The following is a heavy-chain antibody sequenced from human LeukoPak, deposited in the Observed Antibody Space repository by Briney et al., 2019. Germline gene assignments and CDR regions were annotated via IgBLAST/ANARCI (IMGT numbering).Heavy chain of an antibody. CDR2: IYYSGST. Sequence: PSETLSLTCTVSGGSISSSGYYWGWIRQPPGKGLEWIGSIYYSGSTYYNPSLKSRVTISVDTSKNQFSLKLSSVTAADTAVYYCAREGLAMVRGVLPKEAWGWFDPWGQGTLVTVSS. J-gene: IGHJ5*02. V-gene: IGHV4-39*07. CDR1: GGSISSSGYY. CDR3: AREGLAMVRGVLPKEAWGWFDP. D-gene: IGHD3-10*01.